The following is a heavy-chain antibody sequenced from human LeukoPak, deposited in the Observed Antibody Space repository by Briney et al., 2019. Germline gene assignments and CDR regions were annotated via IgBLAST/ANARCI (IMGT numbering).Heavy chain of an antibody. CDR3: ATEKWEYQPVVPAALRRLDWYFDL. CDR1: GYTLTELS. Sequence: ASVKVSCKVSGYTLTELSMHWVRQAPGKGLEWMGGFDPEDGETIYAQKFQGRVTMTEDTSTDTAYMELSSLRSEDTAVYYCATEKWEYQPVVPAALRRLDWYFDLWGRGTLVTVSS. CDR2: FDPEDGET. V-gene: IGHV1-24*01. J-gene: IGHJ2*01. D-gene: IGHD2-2*01.